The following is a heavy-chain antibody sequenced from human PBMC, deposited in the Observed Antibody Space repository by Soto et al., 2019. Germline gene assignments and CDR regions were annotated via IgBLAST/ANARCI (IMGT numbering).Heavy chain of an antibody. V-gene: IGHV4-4*07. J-gene: IGHJ5*02. CDR3: ARDQGVVVTADNWFDP. Sequence: SETLSLTCTVSGGSITDYSWVWIRQPAGKGLEWIGRTFSSGSTNYNPSLKGRITMSLDTSKNQFSLKLNSATATDTAVYFCARDQGVVVTADNWFDPWGQGILVTVSS. D-gene: IGHD2-21*02. CDR2: TFSSGST. CDR1: GGSITDYS.